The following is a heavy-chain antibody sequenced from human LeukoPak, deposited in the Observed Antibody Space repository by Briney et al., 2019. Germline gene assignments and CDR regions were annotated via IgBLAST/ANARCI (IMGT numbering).Heavy chain of an antibody. CDR3: ASMSNRGHHAH. CDR2: IYTNVNT. J-gene: IGHJ4*02. V-gene: IGHV4-4*08. CDR1: IGSIRTSF. Sequence: SETLSLTCTVSIGSIRTSFWSWIRQPPGKGLEWVGYIYTNVNTNQNPSLKGRVTISIDTAKNQFSLHLRSVTAADTAVYYCASMSNRGHHAHWGQGTLVTVSS. D-gene: IGHD1-14*01.